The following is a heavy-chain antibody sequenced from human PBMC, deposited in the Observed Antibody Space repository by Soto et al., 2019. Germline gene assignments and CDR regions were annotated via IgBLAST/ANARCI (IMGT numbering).Heavy chain of an antibody. V-gene: IGHV4-59*01. D-gene: IGHD3-10*01. J-gene: IGHJ5*02. CDR1: GGSISSDY. CDR3: ARKGSGNSQWIDP. Sequence: SETLSLTCTVSGGSISSDYWTWIRQPPGKGLEWIGFIFYNGITNYNPSLRSRVTISLDTSKNQFSLNLSSVAVADTAVYYCARKGSGNSQWIDPWGQGTLVTVSS. CDR2: IFYNGIT.